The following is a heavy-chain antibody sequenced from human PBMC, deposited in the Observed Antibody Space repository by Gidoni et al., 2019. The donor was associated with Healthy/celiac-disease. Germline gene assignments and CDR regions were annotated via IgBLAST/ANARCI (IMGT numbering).Heavy chain of an antibody. J-gene: IGHJ4*02. V-gene: IGHV3-23*01. D-gene: IGHD3-10*01. Sequence: EVQLLESGGGLVQPGGSLRLSCAASGFTFSSYAMLWVRQAPGKGLEWVSAISGSGGSTYYADSVKGRFTISRDNSKNTLYLQMNSLRAEDTAVYYCAKEQPNVLLWFGELFGFRGGFDYWGQGTLVTVSS. CDR1: GFTFSSYA. CDR2: ISGSGGST. CDR3: AKEQPNVLLWFGELFGFRGGFDY.